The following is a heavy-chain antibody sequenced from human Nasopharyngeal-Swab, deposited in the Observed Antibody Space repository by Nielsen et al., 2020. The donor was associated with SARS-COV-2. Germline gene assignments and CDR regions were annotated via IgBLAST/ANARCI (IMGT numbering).Heavy chain of an antibody. Sequence: EPLKISCAASGFTFSSYWMSWVRQAPGKGLEWVANIKQDGSEKYYVDSVKGRFTISRDNAKNSLYLQMNSLRAEDTAVYYCARRNLYYDFWSGYYYYFGYWGQGTLVTVSS. CDR3: ARRNLYYDFWSGYYYYFGY. CDR2: IKQDGSEK. CDR1: GFTFSSYW. V-gene: IGHV3-7*01. D-gene: IGHD3-3*01. J-gene: IGHJ4*02.